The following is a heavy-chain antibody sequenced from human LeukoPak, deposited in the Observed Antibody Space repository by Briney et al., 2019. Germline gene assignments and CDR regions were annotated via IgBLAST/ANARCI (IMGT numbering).Heavy chain of an antibody. Sequence: SETLSLTCTVSGGSISSSSYYWGWIRQPPGKGLEWIGSIYYSGSTYYNPSLKSRVTISVDTSKNQFSLKLSSVTAADTAVYYCARGSPAGIPDYWGQGTLVTVSS. CDR1: GGSISSSSYY. J-gene: IGHJ4*02. CDR2: IYYSGST. D-gene: IGHD1-26*01. V-gene: IGHV4-39*01. CDR3: ARGSPAGIPDY.